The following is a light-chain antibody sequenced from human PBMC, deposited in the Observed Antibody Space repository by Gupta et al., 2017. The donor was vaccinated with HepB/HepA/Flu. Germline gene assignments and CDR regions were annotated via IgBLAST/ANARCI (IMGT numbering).Light chain of an antibody. Sequence: QSVLTQPPSASGTPGQRVTISCSGSSSNIGNYYVYWYQQLPGTAPKLLIYRNDQRPSGVPDRFSGSKSGTSASLAISGLRSEDEADYYCAAWDDSLSGPVFGRGTKLTVL. CDR3: AAWDDSLSGPV. V-gene: IGLV1-47*01. CDR2: RND. CDR1: SSNIGNYY. J-gene: IGLJ2*01.